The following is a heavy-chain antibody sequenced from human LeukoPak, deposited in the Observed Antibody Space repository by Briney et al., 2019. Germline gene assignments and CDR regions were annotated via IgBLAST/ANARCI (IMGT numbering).Heavy chain of an antibody. CDR3: ARDLGGSGTYFHWFDP. CDR2: IYSGGST. D-gene: IGHD3-10*01. CDR1: GFIVSSNY. V-gene: IGHV3-66*01. Sequence: GGSLRLSCAASGFIVSSNYMGWVRQAPGKALEWVSVIYSGGSTHYADSVKGRFTISRDNSKNTLYLQMNSLRAEDTAVYYCARDLGGSGTYFHWFDPWGQGTLVTVSS. J-gene: IGHJ5*02.